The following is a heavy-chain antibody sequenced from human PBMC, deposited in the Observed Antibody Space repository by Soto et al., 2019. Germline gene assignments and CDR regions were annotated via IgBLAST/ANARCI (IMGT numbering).Heavy chain of an antibody. V-gene: IGHV4-4*02. D-gene: IGHD2-21*02. CDR1: GGTVASSHW. J-gene: IGHJ5*02. Sequence: LRETLSLTCGVSGGTVASSHWWSWVRQSPGGGLEWIGNVYHTGDTNLNPSLQSRVTISVDKSNNQFSLRLNSLTAADTAVYFCAREIVTAGGNNYFDPWGPGTLVTVSS. CDR3: AREIVTAGGNNYFDP. CDR2: VYHTGDT.